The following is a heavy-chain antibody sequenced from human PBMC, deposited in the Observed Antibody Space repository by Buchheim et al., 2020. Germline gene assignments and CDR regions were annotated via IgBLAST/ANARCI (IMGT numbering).Heavy chain of an antibody. V-gene: IGHV3-11*06. CDR2: ISTSSAYT. Sequence: QVQLVESGGGLVKPGGSLRLSCAASGFIFSDYYMSWIRRTPGKGLEWLASISTSSAYTNYADSVKGRFTISRDNAKNSLYLQMNSLRVEDSAIYYCARDLTGTYWFDPWGQGTL. J-gene: IGHJ5*02. D-gene: IGHD1-7*01. CDR3: ARDLTGTYWFDP. CDR1: GFIFSDYY.